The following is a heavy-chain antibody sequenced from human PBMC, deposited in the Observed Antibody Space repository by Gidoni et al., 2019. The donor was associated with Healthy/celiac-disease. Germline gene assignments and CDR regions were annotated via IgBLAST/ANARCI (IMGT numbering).Heavy chain of an antibody. Sequence: EVQLVESGGGLVQPGGSLRLSCAASGFTFSSYAMSWVRQAPGKGLEWVSAISGSGGSTYYADSVKGRFTISRDNSKNTLYLQMNSLRAEDTAVYYCAKESRYYYGSGSWFDPWGQGTLVTVSS. CDR3: AKESRYYYGSGSWFDP. CDR1: GFTFSSYA. CDR2: ISGSGGST. J-gene: IGHJ5*02. D-gene: IGHD3-10*01. V-gene: IGHV3-23*04.